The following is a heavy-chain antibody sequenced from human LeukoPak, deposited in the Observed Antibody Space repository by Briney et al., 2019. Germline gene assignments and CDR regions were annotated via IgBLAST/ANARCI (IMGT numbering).Heavy chain of an antibody. CDR1: GLKFSSYA. Sequence: GGCLRLSCAASGLKFSSYAMNWVRQAPGKGLEWGSVISGSGGSTYYADSVKGRCTISRDNSKNTLYLQMHSLRAEDTAVYYCAKKIAAAGRCFDYWGQGTLVTVSS. D-gene: IGHD6-13*01. CDR3: AKKIAAAGRCFDY. J-gene: IGHJ4*02. CDR2: ISGSGGST. V-gene: IGHV3-23*01.